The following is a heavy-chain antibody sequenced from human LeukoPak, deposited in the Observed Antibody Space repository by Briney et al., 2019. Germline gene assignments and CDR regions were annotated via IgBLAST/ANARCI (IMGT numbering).Heavy chain of an antibody. V-gene: IGHV3-21*01. CDR2: ISTSSIYI. D-gene: IGHD3-3*01. CDR1: GFTFSSYG. CDR3: WSYYDVWCGYDSFDY. J-gene: IGHJ4*02. Sequence: GGSLRLSCAASGFTFSSYGINWVRQAPGKGLEWVSSISTSSIYIDYADSGNSRFTISNDKANHSLYLHMSSLRAEAPAGYCSWSYYDVWCGYDSFDYWGQGTLVTVSS.